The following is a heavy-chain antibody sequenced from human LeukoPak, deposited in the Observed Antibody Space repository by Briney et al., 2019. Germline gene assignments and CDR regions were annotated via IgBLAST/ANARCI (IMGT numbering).Heavy chain of an antibody. CDR1: GFIFRDYW. CDR2: IHSDGSTT. D-gene: IGHD4-17*01. V-gene: IGHV3-74*01. Sequence: GGSLRLSCVASGFIFRDYWMHWVRQAPGKGLVWVSLIHSDGSTTTYADSVRGRFTISRDNAKNTLYLQMNSLRAEDTAVYYCARDRNNHGDYADYWGQGTLVTVSS. CDR3: ARDRNNHGDYADY. J-gene: IGHJ4*02.